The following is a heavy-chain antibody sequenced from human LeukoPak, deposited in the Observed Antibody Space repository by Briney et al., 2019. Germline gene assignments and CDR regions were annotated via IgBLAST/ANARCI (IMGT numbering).Heavy chain of an antibody. Sequence: PGGSLILSCAASGFTFSSYEMNWVRQAPGKGLEWVSYISSSGSTIYYADSVKGRFTIFRDNAKNSLYLQMNSLRAEGTAVYYCARVGAPYSSSWDFEYWGQGTLVTASS. CDR2: ISSSGSTI. J-gene: IGHJ4*02. CDR1: GFTFSSYE. D-gene: IGHD6-13*01. V-gene: IGHV3-48*03. CDR3: ARVGAPYSSSWDFEY.